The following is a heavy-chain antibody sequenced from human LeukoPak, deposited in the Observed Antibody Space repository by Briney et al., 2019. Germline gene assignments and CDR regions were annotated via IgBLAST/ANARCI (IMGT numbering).Heavy chain of an antibody. CDR2: IWYDGSNK. CDR1: GFTFSSYG. D-gene: IGHD3-10*01. V-gene: IGHV3-33*01. CDR3: AREGMNYGSGSYFDY. Sequence: GRSLRLSCAASGFTFSSYGMHWVRQASGKGLEWVAVIWYDGSNKYYADSVKGRFTISRDNSKNTLYLQMNSLRAEDTAVYYCAREGMNYGSGSYFDYWGQGTLVTVSS. J-gene: IGHJ4*02.